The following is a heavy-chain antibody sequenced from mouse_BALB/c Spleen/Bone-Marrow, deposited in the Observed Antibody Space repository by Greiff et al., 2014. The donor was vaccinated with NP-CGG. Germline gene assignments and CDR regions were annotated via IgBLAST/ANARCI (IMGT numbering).Heavy chain of an antibody. CDR1: GFTFSDYY. CDR3: ARDRGVQGYAMDY. Sequence: EVQVVESGGGLVKPGGSLKLSCAASGFTFSDYYMYWVRQTPEKRLEWVATISDGGSYTYYPDSVKGRFTISRDIAKNNLYLQMSSLKSEDTAMYYCARDRGVQGYAMDYWGQGTSGTVSS. J-gene: IGHJ4*01. CDR2: ISDGGSYT. D-gene: IGHD2-14*01. V-gene: IGHV5-4*02.